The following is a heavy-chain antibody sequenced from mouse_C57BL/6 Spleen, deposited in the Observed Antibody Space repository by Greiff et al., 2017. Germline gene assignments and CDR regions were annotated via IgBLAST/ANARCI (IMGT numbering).Heavy chain of an antibody. CDR1: GYTFTSYW. Sequence: QVQLQQPGAELVKPGASVKMSCKASGYTFTSYWITWVKQRPGQGLEWIGDIYPGSGSTNYNEKFKSKATLTVDTSSSTAYMQLSSLTSEDSAVYYCARSSYYYGNSPWYFDVWGTGTTVTGPS. CDR3: ARSSYYYGNSPWYFDV. V-gene: IGHV1-55*01. D-gene: IGHD1-1*01. CDR2: IYPGSGST. J-gene: IGHJ1*02.